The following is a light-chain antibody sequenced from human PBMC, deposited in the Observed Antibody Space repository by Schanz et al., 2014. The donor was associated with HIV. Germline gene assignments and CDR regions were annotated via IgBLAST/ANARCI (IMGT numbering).Light chain of an antibody. CDR1: SSDVGGYNY. CDR3: QSFDTSLSAVV. Sequence: QSALTQPPSASGSPGQSVTISCTGTSSDVGGYNYVSWYQQHPGKAPKLLIYSNNQRPSGVPDRFSGSKSGTSASLAITGLQAEDEGDYYCQSFDTSLSAVVFGGGTKLTVL. V-gene: IGLV2-8*01. CDR2: SNN. J-gene: IGLJ2*01.